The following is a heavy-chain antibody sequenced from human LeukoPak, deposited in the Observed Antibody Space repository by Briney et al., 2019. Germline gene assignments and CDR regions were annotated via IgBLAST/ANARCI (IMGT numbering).Heavy chain of an antibody. D-gene: IGHD5-12*01. CDR3: ARVAWIGVRWFDP. J-gene: IGHJ5*02. CDR1: GYTFTSYD. V-gene: IGHV1-8*03. CDR2: MNPNSGNT. Sequence: ASVKVSCKASGYTFTSYDINWVRQAIGQGLEWMGWMNPNSGNTGYAQKFQGRVTITRNTSISTAYMELSSLRSEDTAVYYCARVAWIGVRWFDPWGQGTLVTVSS.